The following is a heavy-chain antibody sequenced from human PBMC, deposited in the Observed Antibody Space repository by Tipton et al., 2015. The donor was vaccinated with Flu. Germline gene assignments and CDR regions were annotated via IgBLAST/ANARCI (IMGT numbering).Heavy chain of an antibody. CDR3: ARRGPSYYFDL. D-gene: IGHD3-10*01. CDR2: IYYSGAT. V-gene: IGHV4-59*08. CDR1: PVSIYGYY. Sequence: SPVSIYGYYWSWIRQPPGKKLEWLGNIYYSGATNYNPSLQGRITISVDASKDQFSLKVTSVTAADTAIYYCARRGPSYYFDLWGPGTLVTVSS. J-gene: IGHJ4*02.